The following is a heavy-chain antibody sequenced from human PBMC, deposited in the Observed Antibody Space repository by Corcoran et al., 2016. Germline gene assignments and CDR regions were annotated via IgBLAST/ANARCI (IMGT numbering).Heavy chain of an antibody. V-gene: IGHV1-8*01. D-gene: IGHD4-17*01. J-gene: IGHJ4*02. CDR3: ARGTSDYGDYFFDY. CDR1: GYTFTSYD. Sequence: QVQLVQSGAEVKKPGASVKVSCKASGYTFTSYDINWVRQATGKGLEWMGWMNPNSGNTGYAQKFQGRVTMTRNTSISTAYMELSSLRSEDTAVYYCARGTSDYGDYFFDYWGQGTLVTVSS. CDR2: MNPNSGNT.